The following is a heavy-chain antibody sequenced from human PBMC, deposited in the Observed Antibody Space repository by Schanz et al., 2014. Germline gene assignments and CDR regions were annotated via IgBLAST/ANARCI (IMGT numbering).Heavy chain of an antibody. J-gene: IGHJ5*02. CDR2: ITYNGGTI. V-gene: IGHV3-48*01. D-gene: IGHD2-2*01. CDR1: GFTASSHS. CDR3: ARAGYDADNWFDP. Sequence: EVQLLESGGGLVQPGGSLRLSCGVSGFTASSHSMNWVRQAPGKGLEWISYITYNGGTIYYADSVKGRFTMSRDNAKNSVFLQMNSLRAEDTAVYYCARAGYDADNWFDPWGQGTLVTVSS.